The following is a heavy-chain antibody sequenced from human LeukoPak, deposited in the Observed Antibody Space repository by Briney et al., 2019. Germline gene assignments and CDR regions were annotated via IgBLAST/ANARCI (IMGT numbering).Heavy chain of an antibody. D-gene: IGHD3-9*01. Sequence: GGSLRLSSAASEFTFSTYSMNWVRQAPGKGLEWVSYISSSSSTIYYADSVKGRFTISRDNAKNSLFLQMNSLRAEDTAVYYCARGRLVRPPGYDYWGQGTLVTVSS. J-gene: IGHJ4*02. CDR1: EFTFSTYS. V-gene: IGHV3-48*01. CDR2: ISSSSSTI. CDR3: ARGRLVRPPGYDY.